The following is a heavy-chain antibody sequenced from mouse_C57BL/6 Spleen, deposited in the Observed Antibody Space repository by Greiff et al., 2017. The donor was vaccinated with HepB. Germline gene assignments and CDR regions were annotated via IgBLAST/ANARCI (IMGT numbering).Heavy chain of an antibody. CDR1: GYTFTDYN. J-gene: IGHJ4*01. CDR3: ARGGNYGDYYAMDY. CDR2: INPNNGGT. Sequence: VQLQQSGPELVKPGASVKIPCKASGYTFTDYNMDWVKQSHGKSLEWIGDINPNNGGTIYNQKFKGKATLTVDKSSSTAYMALRSLTSEDTAVYYCARGGNYGDYYAMDYWGQGTSVTVSS. V-gene: IGHV1-18*01. D-gene: IGHD2-1*01.